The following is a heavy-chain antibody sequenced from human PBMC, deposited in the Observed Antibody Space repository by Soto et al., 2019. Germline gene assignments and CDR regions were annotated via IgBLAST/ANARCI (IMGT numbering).Heavy chain of an antibody. Sequence: SVKVSYKASGGTFSSYAISWVRQAPGQGLEWMGGIIPIFGTANYAQKFQGRVTITADESTSTAYMELSSLRSEDTAVYYCARGRGSSGYYYDSWYYYYGMDVWGQGTTVTVSS. J-gene: IGHJ6*02. CDR1: GGTFSSYA. CDR3: ARGRGSSGYYYDSWYYYYGMDV. D-gene: IGHD3-22*01. CDR2: IIPIFGTA. V-gene: IGHV1-69*13.